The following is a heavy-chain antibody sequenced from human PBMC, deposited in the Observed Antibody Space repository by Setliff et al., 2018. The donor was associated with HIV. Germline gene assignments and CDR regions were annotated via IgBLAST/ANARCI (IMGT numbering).Heavy chain of an antibody. CDR3: ARGPSLQTTLFDY. V-gene: IGHV4-39*07. J-gene: IGHJ4*02. Sequence: PSETLSLTCTVSGGSISSSSYYWGWIRQPPGKGLEWIGSIYYSGSTNYNPSLKSRVTISVDTSKNQFSLKLTSVTAADTAVYYCARGPSLQTTLFDYWGQGTLVTVSS. CDR2: IYYSGST. CDR1: GGSISSSSYY.